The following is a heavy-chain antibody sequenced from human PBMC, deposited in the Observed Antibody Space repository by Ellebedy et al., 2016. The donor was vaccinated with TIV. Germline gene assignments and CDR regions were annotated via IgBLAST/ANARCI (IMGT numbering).Heavy chain of an antibody. Sequence: GESLKISXAASGFTFSSFAMTWVRQAPGKGLEWVSAISGRGGTTYYAESVKGRFTISRDNSKNTTYLQMNSLRAEDTAVYYCAKGGGSFSGSGTYQSPWYYYVMGVWGQGTTVTVSS. V-gene: IGHV3-23*01. D-gene: IGHD3-10*01. CDR1: GFTFSSFA. J-gene: IGHJ6*02. CDR3: AKGGGSFSGSGTYQSPWYYYVMGV. CDR2: ISGRGGTT.